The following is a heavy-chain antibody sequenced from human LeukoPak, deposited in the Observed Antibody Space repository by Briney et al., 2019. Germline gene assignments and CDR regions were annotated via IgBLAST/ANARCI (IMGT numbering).Heavy chain of an antibody. CDR3: ARGGYYNFWSGYYSDY. CDR2: ISRNEGST. Sequence: GGSLRLSCAASGFTFSSYAMHWVRQAPGKGLEYVSAISRNEGSTYYANSVKGTFTISRDNSKNTLYLQMGGLRAEDMAVYYCARGGYYNFWSGYYSDYWGKGTLVTVSS. V-gene: IGHV3-64*01. CDR1: GFTFSSYA. J-gene: IGHJ4*01. D-gene: IGHD3-3*01.